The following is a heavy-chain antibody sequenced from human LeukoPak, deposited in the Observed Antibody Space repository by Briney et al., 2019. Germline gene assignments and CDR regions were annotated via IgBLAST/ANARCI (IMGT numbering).Heavy chain of an antibody. CDR3: AREGGFYRPLVY. V-gene: IGHV4-4*02. CDR2: VHLDGRT. CDR1: GGSVSSTNW. Sequence: SKTLSLTCGVSGGSVSSTNWGTWIRQPPGKGLEWIGEVHLDGRTNFNPSLKSRLTMSVDLSENHVSLKLTSVTAADTAVYYCAREGGFYRPLVYSGQGTLVTVSS. D-gene: IGHD6-25*01. J-gene: IGHJ4*02.